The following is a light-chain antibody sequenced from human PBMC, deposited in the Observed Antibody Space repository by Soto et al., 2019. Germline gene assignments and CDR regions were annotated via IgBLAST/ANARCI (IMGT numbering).Light chain of an antibody. CDR2: GAS. V-gene: IGKV1-33*01. CDR1: EDIRSS. CDR3: QHYNNLPPFT. J-gene: IGKJ3*01. Sequence: DIQMTQSPSSLSASVGARVSITCQASEDIRSSLSWFQHQPGRAPKLLIYGASYLETGVPSRLRGSGSGTDFAHTISSLQPEDIATYYCQHYNNLPPFTFGPGTIVDVK.